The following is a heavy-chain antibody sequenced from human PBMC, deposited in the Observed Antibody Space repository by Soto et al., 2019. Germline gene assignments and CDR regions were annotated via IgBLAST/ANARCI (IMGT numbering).Heavy chain of an antibody. D-gene: IGHD3-10*01. CDR2: IIPIFGTA. J-gene: IGHJ5*02. CDR3: ATLSDGFGELSGKFDP. Sequence: SVKVSCKASGGTFSSYAISWVRQAPGQGLGWMGGIIPIFGTANYAQKFQGRVTITADESTSTAYMELSSLRSEDTAVYYCATLSDGFGELSGKFDPWGQGTLVTVSS. CDR1: GGTFSSYA. V-gene: IGHV1-69*13.